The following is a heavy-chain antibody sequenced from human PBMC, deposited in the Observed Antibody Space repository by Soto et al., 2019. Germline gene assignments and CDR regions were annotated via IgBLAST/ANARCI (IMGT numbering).Heavy chain of an antibody. CDR2: IYYSGST. CDR1: GGSISSYY. V-gene: IGHV4-59*01. D-gene: IGHD3-22*01. Sequence: SETLSLTCTVSGGSISSYYWSWIRQPPGKGLEWIGYIYYSGSTNYNPSLKSRVTISVDTSKNQFSLKLSSVTAADTAVYYCARGWRYYDSSGYFSYFDYWGQGTLVTVST. J-gene: IGHJ4*02. CDR3: ARGWRYYDSSGYFSYFDY.